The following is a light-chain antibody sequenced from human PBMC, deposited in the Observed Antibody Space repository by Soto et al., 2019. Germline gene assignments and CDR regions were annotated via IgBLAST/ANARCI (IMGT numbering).Light chain of an antibody. V-gene: IGKV3-15*01. CDR1: RSVGSN. CDR3: QKYNNWPWT. J-gene: IGKJ1*01. Sequence: EIVMTQSPATLSMSRGERATLSCRASRSVGSNLAWYQQKTGQAPRIIIYGGSIRATDVPDRLSGSGSGTELSLTISSLQSEDFAVYSCQKYNNWPWTFGQGTKVDIK. CDR2: GGS.